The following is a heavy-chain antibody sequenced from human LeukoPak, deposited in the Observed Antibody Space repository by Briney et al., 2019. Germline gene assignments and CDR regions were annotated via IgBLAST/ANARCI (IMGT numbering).Heavy chain of an antibody. V-gene: IGHV3-11*01. Sequence: GGSLRLSCAASGFTCSDYYMSWIRQAPGKGLEWVSYISSSGSTIYYADSVKGRFTISRDNAKNSLYLQMNSLRAEDTAVYYCAREGSGDDFWSGYYYYGMDVWGQGTTVTVSS. CDR2: ISSSGSTI. J-gene: IGHJ6*02. CDR1: GFTCSDYY. D-gene: IGHD3-3*01. CDR3: AREGSGDDFWSGYYYYGMDV.